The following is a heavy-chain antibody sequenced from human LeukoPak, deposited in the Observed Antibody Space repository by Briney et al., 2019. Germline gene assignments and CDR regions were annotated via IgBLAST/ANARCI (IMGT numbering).Heavy chain of an antibody. CDR3: VKERGPFDAFDI. J-gene: IGHJ3*02. V-gene: IGHV3-33*06. Sequence: PGRSLRLSWAATGFTFSTYGMHWVRQAPGKGLEWGAVIWSDGNNKFYADSVRGRFTFSRDNSRNTLSLQMNSLRAEDTAVYYCVKERGPFDAFDIWGQGTMVTVSS. CDR2: IWSDGNNK. CDR1: GFTFSTYG.